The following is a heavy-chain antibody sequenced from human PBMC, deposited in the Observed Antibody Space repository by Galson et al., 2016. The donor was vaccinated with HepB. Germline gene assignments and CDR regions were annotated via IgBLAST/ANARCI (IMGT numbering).Heavy chain of an antibody. D-gene: IGHD6-25*01. V-gene: IGHV3-23*01. CDR2: ITGGGGTT. J-gene: IGHJ6*02. Sequence: SLRLSCAASGFIFSTYAMNWVRQAPGKGLELVSGITGGGGTTHYADSVKGRFTISRDIAKNSLYLQMSSLRAEDTAVYYCARGQTPGYSSGWYHYGMDVWGQGTTVTVSS. CDR1: GFIFSTYA. CDR3: ARGQTPGYSSGWYHYGMDV.